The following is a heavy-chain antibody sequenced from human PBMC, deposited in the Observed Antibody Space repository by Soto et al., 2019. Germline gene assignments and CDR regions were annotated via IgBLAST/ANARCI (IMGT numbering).Heavy chain of an antibody. V-gene: IGHV3-23*01. CDR2: IDSRGGST. CDR1: GFSFSNYA. J-gene: IGHJ5*02. D-gene: IGHD4-4*01. CDR3: TKEHSNDPDNSLDP. Sequence: EVPLLDSGGGSVQPGGSLSLTCTTSGFSFSNYAMRWVRQAPGTGLEWVSAIDSRGGSTYYASYVKRRFGISRDNSMNNLYLQMTSLRAEVTDIYYCTKEHSNDPDNSLDPGGQGTVVTVTS.